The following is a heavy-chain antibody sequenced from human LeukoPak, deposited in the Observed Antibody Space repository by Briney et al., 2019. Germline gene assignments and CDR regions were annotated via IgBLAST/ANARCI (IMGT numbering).Heavy chain of an antibody. J-gene: IGHJ4*02. CDR1: GGSISSSSYY. D-gene: IGHD2-21*01. CDR2: IYYSGST. Sequence: SETLTLTCTVSGGSISSSSYYWGWIRQPPGKGLEWIGNIYYSGSTYYNPSHKRRITISVDTSGNQFSLKLSSVTGADTAVYCCARSLHISAPFDVWGQGTLVTVSS. CDR3: ARSLHISAPFDV. V-gene: IGHV4-39*01.